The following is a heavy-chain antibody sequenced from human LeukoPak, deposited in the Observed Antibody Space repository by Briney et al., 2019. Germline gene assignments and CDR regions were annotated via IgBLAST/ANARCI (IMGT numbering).Heavy chain of an antibody. CDR1: GYTFTSYG. D-gene: IGHD2-2*01. J-gene: IGHJ6*03. CDR3: ARDVPIVVVPAAMAYYYYYYMDV. Sequence: GASVKVSCNASGYTFTSYGISWVRQAPGQGLEWMGWISAYNGNTNYAQKLQGRVTMTTDTSTSTAYMELRSLRSDDTAVYYCARDVPIVVVPAAMAYYYYYYMDVWGKGTTVTVSS. CDR2: ISAYNGNT. V-gene: IGHV1-18*01.